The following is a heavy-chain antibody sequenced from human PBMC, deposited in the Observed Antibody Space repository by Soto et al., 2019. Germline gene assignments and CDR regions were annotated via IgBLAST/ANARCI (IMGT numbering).Heavy chain of an antibody. Sequence: GGSLRLSCAASGFTFSSYWMHWVRQAPGKGLVWVSRINGGGGSTDYADSVKGRFTISRDNSKNTLYLQMNSLTAEDTAVYYCAKDRHASGFYGMDVWGQGTPVTVSS. J-gene: IGHJ6*02. V-gene: IGHV3-74*01. CDR2: INGGGGST. D-gene: IGHD3-10*01. CDR3: AKDRHASGFYGMDV. CDR1: GFTFSSYW.